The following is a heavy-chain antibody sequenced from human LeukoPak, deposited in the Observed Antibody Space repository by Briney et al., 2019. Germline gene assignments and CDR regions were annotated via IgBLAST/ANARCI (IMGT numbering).Heavy chain of an antibody. V-gene: IGHV3-23*01. CDR3: AKLTGERLAYFDY. Sequence: PGGSLRLSCAASGFTFTNYAMSWVRQAPAKGLEWVSGITGSGLSTYYADSVKGRFPISRDSSKNTLYLQINSRRAEDTAVYYCAKLTGERLAYFDYWGQGILVTVSS. CDR2: ITGSGLST. CDR1: GFTFTNYA. J-gene: IGHJ4*02. D-gene: IGHD7-27*01.